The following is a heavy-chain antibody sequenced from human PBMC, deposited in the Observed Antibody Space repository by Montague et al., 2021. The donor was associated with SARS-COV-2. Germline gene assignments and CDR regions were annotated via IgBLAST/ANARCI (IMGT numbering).Heavy chain of an antibody. D-gene: IGHD2-2*01. V-gene: IGHV4-39*01. CDR3: VGGYCVNNRCYAVDY. CDR2: IFYSGST. Sequence: SETLSLTCTVSGGSISSSTYYWGLIRQPPEKGLEWIGTIFYSGSTYYNSSLKSRVTISVDMSKNQFSLKLNSVTAADTAVYYCVGGYCVNNRCYAVDYWGQGTLVTVSS. CDR1: GGSISSSTYY. J-gene: IGHJ4*02.